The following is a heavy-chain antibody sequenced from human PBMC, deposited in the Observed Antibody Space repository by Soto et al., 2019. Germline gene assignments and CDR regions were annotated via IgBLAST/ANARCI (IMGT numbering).Heavy chain of an antibody. CDR3: ASYSSSWYYFDY. V-gene: IGHV4-39*01. Sequence: SETLSLTCTVSGGSISSSSYYWGWIRQPPGKGLEWIGSIYYSGSTYYNPSLKSRVNISVDTSKNQFSLKLSSVTAADTAVYYCASYSSSWYYFDYWGQGTLVTVSS. CDR2: IYYSGST. D-gene: IGHD6-13*01. CDR1: GGSISSSSYY. J-gene: IGHJ4*02.